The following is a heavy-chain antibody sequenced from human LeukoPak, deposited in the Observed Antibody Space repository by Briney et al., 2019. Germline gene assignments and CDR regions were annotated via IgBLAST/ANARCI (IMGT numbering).Heavy chain of an antibody. J-gene: IGHJ4*02. CDR2: ISSDGSDK. CDR1: GFTFSSYG. Sequence: KSLRLSCAASGFTFSSYGMHWVRQAPGKGLEWAAVISSDGSDKYYADSVKGRFTISRDNSKNTMYLQMNSLRDEDTAVYYCAKGRATTVVTIDYWGQGTLVTVSS. V-gene: IGHV3-30*18. CDR3: AKGRATTVVTIDY. D-gene: IGHD4-23*01.